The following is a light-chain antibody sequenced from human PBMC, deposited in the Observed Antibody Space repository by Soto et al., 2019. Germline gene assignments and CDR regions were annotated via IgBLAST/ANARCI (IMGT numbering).Light chain of an antibody. J-gene: IGLJ3*02. CDR1: SNDVGSYNL. V-gene: IGLV2-23*01. CDR2: EGS. CDR3: CSYAGSGTWV. Sequence: QSALTQPAYLSGSPGQSITISCTGTSNDVGSYNLVSWYQHHPGKAPKVIIYEGSKRPSGIAHRFSGSKSATAASLTISGLQAEDEADYYCCSYAGSGTWVFGGGTKLTVL.